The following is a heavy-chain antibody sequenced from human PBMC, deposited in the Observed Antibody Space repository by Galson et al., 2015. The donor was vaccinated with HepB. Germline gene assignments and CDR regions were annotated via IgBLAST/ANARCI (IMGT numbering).Heavy chain of an antibody. CDR2: ICIGYTTI. CDR1: GFTFSDSC. Sequence: SLRLSCAASGFTFSDSCMRWIRQAPGKGLVWVSHICIGYTTINYADSVKGRFTISRDNVKKTLYLQMNMLRAEDTAVYYCARAVVGGFYPLGQGTLVTVSS. V-gene: IGHV3-11*01. J-gene: IGHJ5*02. CDR3: ARAVVGGFYP.